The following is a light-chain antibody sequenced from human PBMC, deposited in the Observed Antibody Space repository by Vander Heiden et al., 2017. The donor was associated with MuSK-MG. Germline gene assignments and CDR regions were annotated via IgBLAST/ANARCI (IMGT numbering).Light chain of an antibody. CDR1: QSVSSY. CDR2: DAS. V-gene: IGKV3-11*01. CDR3: QQRSNWPPGLT. J-gene: IGKJ4*01. Sequence: EIVLTQSPATLSSSPGERATLSCRASQSVSSYLAWYQQKPGQAPMLLIYDASNRATGIPARFSGSGSGTDFTLTISSLEPEDFAVYYCQQRSNWPPGLTFGGGTKVEIK.